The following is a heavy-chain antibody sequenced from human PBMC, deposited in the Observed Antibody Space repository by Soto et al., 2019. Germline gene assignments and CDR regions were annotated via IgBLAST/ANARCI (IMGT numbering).Heavy chain of an antibody. V-gene: IGHV4-4*07. CDR3: ARDWKWLVPPGNSGYYYYGMDV. CDR2: IYTSGST. CDR1: GGSISSYY. J-gene: IGHJ6*02. D-gene: IGHD6-19*01. Sequence: QVQLQESGPGLVKPSETLSLTCTVSGGSISSYYWSWIRQPAGKGLEWIGRIYTSGSTNYNPSLKSRVTMSVDTSKNQFSLKLSSVTAADTAVYYCARDWKWLVPPGNSGYYYYGMDVWGQGTTVTVSS.